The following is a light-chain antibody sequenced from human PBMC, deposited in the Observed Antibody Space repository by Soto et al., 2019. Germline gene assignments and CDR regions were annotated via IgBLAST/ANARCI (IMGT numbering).Light chain of an antibody. CDR3: QQYKSWPRIT. CDR1: QGVPSR. V-gene: IGKV3-15*01. J-gene: IGKJ5*01. Sequence: EIVMTQSPATLSASPGEGVTLSCRASQGVPSRIAWYQHKPGQAPRFLIYGASTRATGVPDRFSGTGSGTDFTLTISSLKSEDYAIYYCQQYKSWPRITFGQGTRLDIK. CDR2: GAS.